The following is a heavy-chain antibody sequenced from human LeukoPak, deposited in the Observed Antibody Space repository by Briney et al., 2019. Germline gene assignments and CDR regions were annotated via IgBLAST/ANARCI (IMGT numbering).Heavy chain of an antibody. CDR2: INSDGIST. CDR3: ARRYYDSSGYDFYFDY. J-gene: IGHJ4*02. Sequence: PGRALTLSCAASGLTLSTYWMHWVRQAPGKELVGVSRINSDGISTSYVDSVKGRFTISRDNAKKTLYLQMNSLRDEDTAVYYCARRYYDSSGYDFYFDYWGQGTLVTVSS. D-gene: IGHD3-22*01. V-gene: IGHV3-74*01. CDR1: GLTLSTYW.